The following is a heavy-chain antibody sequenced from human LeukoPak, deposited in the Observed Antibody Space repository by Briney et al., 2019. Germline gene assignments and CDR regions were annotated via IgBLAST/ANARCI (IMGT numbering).Heavy chain of an antibody. CDR2: INHSGST. V-gene: IGHV4-34*01. Sequence: SETLSLTCAVYGGSFSGYYWSWIRQPPGKGLEWIGEINHSGSTNYNPPLKSRVTISVDTSKNQFSLKLSSVTAADTAVYYCASWRVGCSSTSCRPNWFDPWGQGTLVTVSS. D-gene: IGHD2-2*01. CDR3: ASWRVGCSSTSCRPNWFDP. J-gene: IGHJ5*02. CDR1: GGSFSGYY.